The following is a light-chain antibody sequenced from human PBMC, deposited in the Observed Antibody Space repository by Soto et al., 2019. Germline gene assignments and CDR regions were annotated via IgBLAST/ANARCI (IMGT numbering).Light chain of an antibody. V-gene: IGKV1-39*01. Sequence: DIQMTQSPSSLSASVGDRVTITCRASQSISHYLNWYQQKPGKAPHLLIYAASSLQSGVPSRFSGSGSGTDFTLTIRSLQPEDFATYYCQKSYSTPLTFGQGTKVEIK. CDR3: QKSYSTPLT. CDR2: AAS. CDR1: QSISHY. J-gene: IGKJ1*01.